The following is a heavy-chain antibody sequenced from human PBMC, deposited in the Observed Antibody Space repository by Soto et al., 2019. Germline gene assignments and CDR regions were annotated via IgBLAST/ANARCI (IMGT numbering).Heavy chain of an antibody. J-gene: IGHJ4*02. Sequence: GGSLRLSCAASGFTFSSYAMHWVRQAPGKGLEWVAVISYDGSNKYYADSVKGRFTISRDNSKNTLYLQMNSLRAEDTAVYYCARDLGQWPRGYWGQGTLVTVSS. CDR3: ARDLGQWPRGY. V-gene: IGHV3-30-3*01. CDR2: ISYDGSNK. D-gene: IGHD6-19*01. CDR1: GFTFSSYA.